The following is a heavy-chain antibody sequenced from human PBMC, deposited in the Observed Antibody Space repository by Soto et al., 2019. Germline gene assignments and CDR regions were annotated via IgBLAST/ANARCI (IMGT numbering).Heavy chain of an antibody. CDR3: AIVGDWFDP. CDR2: IFYSGST. J-gene: IGHJ5*02. V-gene: IGHV4-59*01. CDR1: GGSISSYY. D-gene: IGHD3-16*01. Sequence: QVQLQESGPGLVKPSETLSLTCTVSGGSISSYYWSWIRQPPGKGLEWIGYIFYSGSTNYNPSLKSRLTISVDTSKNQFSLKLNSVTAADTAVYYCAIVGDWFDPWGQGTLVTVSS.